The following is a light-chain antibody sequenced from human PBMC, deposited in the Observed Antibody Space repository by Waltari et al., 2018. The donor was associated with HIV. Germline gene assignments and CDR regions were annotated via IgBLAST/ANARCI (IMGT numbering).Light chain of an antibody. CDR2: DAS. CDR1: LTIVTF. V-gene: IGKV3-11*01. J-gene: IGKJ4*01. Sequence: EITLTQSPVDLSLSPGDRATLSCRANLTIVTFLGWYQQRPGQSPSLLIYDASKRVTGVPVRFSGSGSGTDFSLIINNIQPEDAALYYCQQRHSWPLSFGGGTKV. CDR3: QQRHSWPLS.